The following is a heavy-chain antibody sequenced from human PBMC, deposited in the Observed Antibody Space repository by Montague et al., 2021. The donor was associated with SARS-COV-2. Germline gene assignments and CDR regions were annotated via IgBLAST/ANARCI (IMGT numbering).Heavy chain of an antibody. Sequence: SLRLSCAASGFTFSSYAMHWVRQAPGKGLEWVAVISYDGSNKYYXDSVKGRFTISRDNSKNTLYLQMNSLRAEDTAVYYCARAVLWFGGYGMDVWGQGTTVTVSS. J-gene: IGHJ6*02. V-gene: IGHV3-30-3*01. CDR2: ISYDGSNK. CDR3: ARAVLWFGGYGMDV. D-gene: IGHD3-10*01. CDR1: GFTFSSYA.